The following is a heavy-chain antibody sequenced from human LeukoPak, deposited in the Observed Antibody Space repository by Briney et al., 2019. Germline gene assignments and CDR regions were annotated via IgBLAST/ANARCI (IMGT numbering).Heavy chain of an antibody. J-gene: IGHJ5*02. CDR1: GYTFTSYD. V-gene: IGHV1-8*01. CDR3: AREYCTNGVCWFDP. Sequence: ASVNVSCKASGYTFTSYDINWVRQATGQGLEWMGWMNPNSGNTGYAQKFQGRVTMTRNTSISTAYMELSSLRSEDTAVYYCAREYCTNGVCWFDPWGQGTLVTVSS. D-gene: IGHD2-8*01. CDR2: MNPNSGNT.